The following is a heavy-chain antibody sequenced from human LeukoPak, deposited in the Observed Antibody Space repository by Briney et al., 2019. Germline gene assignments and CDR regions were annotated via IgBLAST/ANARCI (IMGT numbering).Heavy chain of an antibody. Sequence: GGSLRLSCTSSGFTFSDYFMSWIRQAPGKGLEWVAVISYDGSNKYYADSVKGRFTISRDNSKNTLYLQMNSLKTEDTAVYYCTKGRYTSGGFDYWGQGTLVTVSS. J-gene: IGHJ4*02. CDR2: ISYDGSNK. CDR1: GFTFSDYF. V-gene: IGHV3-30*18. D-gene: IGHD6-19*01. CDR3: TKGRYTSGGFDY.